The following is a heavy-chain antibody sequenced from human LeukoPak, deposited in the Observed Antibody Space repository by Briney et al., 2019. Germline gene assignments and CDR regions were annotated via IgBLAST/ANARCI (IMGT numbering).Heavy chain of an antibody. J-gene: IGHJ4*02. CDR3: ARDPGVVAFHYFDF. CDR1: GFTFSSHA. Sequence: GGSLRLSCEASGFTFSSHAMAWVRQAPGKGLEWVSAIGGLGGSTYYADSVKGRFTISRDNSKNTVYLEMNSLRAEDTALHYCARDPGVVAFHYFDFWGQGILVTVSS. V-gene: IGHV3-23*01. CDR2: IGGLGGST. D-gene: IGHD3-3*01.